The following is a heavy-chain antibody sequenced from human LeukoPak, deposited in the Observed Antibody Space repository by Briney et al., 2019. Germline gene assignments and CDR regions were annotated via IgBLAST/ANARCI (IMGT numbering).Heavy chain of an antibody. V-gene: IGHV3-30*02. CDR2: IQYDGSNK. D-gene: IGHD3-22*01. CDR3: ATEGSSGYGPNNWFDP. J-gene: IGHJ5*02. Sequence: GGFLRLSCAASGFTFSSYGMHWVRQAPGKGLEWVAFIQYDGSNKYYADSVKGRFTISRDSSENTLYLQMNSLRAEDTAVYYCATEGSSGYGPNNWFDPWGQGTLVTVSS. CDR1: GFTFSSYG.